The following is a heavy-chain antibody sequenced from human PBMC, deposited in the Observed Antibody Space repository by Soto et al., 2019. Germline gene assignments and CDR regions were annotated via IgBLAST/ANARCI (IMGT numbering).Heavy chain of an antibody. J-gene: IGHJ4*02. CDR1: GLPISNA. Sequence: PGGSLRLSCAASGLPISNAWMNWVRQAPGKGLEWVSAISGSGGSTYYADSVKGRFTISRDNSKNTLYLQMNSLRAEDTAVYYCAKSDTAERYDSSGYYFRLVNFAYWGQGTLVTVSS. D-gene: IGHD3-22*01. CDR3: AKSDTAERYDSSGYYFRLVNFAY. V-gene: IGHV3-23*01. CDR2: ISGSGGST.